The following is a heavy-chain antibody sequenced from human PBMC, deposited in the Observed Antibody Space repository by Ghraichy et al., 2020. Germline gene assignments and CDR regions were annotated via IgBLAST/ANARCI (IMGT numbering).Heavy chain of an antibody. CDR1: GDSISSNGYS. V-gene: IGHV4-39*01. J-gene: IGHJ5*02. D-gene: IGHD2/OR15-2a*01. Sequence: SETLSLSCTVSGDSISSNGYSWGWIRQPPGKGLEWIASIYYSGSTLYNPSLKGRVSISVDMSKNQFSLKVRSVTAADTAVYYCAKSTILGVSVNWFETWGQGSLVTVSS. CDR2: IYYSGST. CDR3: AKSTILGVSVNWFET.